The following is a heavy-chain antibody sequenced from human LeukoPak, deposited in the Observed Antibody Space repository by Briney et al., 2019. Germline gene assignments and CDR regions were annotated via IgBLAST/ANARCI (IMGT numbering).Heavy chain of an antibody. V-gene: IGHV4-59*08. CDR3: ARHSHGSSEY. CDR1: GGSISSYY. D-gene: IGHD3-10*01. CDR2: IYYSGST. J-gene: IGHJ4*02. Sequence: SETLSLTCTVSGGSISSYYWSWIRQPPGKGLEWIGYIYYSGSTNHNPSLKSRVTISVDTSKNQFSLKLSSVTAADTAVYYCARHSHGSSEYWGQGTLVTVSS.